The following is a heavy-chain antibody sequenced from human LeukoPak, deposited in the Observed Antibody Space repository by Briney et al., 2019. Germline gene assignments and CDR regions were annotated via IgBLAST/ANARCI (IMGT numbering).Heavy chain of an antibody. CDR2: ISAYNGNT. V-gene: IGHV1-18*01. CDR1: GYTFTSYG. Sequence: GASVKVSCKASGYTFTSYGISWARQAPGQGLEWMGWISAYNGNTNYAQKLQGRVTMTTDTSTSTAYMELRSLRSDDTAVYYCARDDFWSGPENFDYWGQGTLVTVSS. D-gene: IGHD3-3*01. J-gene: IGHJ4*02. CDR3: ARDDFWSGPENFDY.